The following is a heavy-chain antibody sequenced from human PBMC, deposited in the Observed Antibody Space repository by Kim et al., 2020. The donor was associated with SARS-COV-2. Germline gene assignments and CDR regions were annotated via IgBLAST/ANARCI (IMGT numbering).Heavy chain of an antibody. V-gene: IGHV4-4*02. Sequence: NPSLKSRVTISVDKSKNQFSLKLSSVTAADTAVYYCAGRYCSGGSCSAFDIWGQGTMVTVSS. D-gene: IGHD2-15*01. J-gene: IGHJ3*02. CDR3: AGRYCSGGSCSAFDI.